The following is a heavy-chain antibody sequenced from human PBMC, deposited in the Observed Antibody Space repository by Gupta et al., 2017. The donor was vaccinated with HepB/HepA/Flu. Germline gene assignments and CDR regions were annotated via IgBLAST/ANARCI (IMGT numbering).Heavy chain of an antibody. CDR3: AHTFWFEWNGSGGEETNWFAP. Sequence: QITLKESGPTLVKPTQTLTPTCSVSGVSLSNSGVGVGWMRQPPGKALEWLALIYWNDDKRYNPSVKKRLNITKDTSRDQVVLTMTNMDPLDTATYFGAHTFWFEWNGSGGEETNWFAPWGQGTLVTVSS. V-gene: IGHV2-5*01. CDR2: IYWNDDK. J-gene: IGHJ5*02. D-gene: IGHD3-10*01. CDR1: GVSLSNSGVG.